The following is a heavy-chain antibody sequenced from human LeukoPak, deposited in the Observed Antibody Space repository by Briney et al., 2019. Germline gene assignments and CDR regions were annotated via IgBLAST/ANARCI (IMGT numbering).Heavy chain of an antibody. CDR1: GFTFSSYG. CDR2: IWYDGSNK. CDR3: AKRGNYSNFNYYYYMDV. V-gene: IGHV3-33*06. J-gene: IGHJ6*03. D-gene: IGHD4-11*01. Sequence: PGRSLRLSCAASGFTFSSYGMHWVRQAPGKGLEWVAVIWYDGSNKYYADSVKGRFTISRDNSKNTLYLQMNSLRAEDTAVYYCAKRGNYSNFNYYYYMDVWGKGTTVTVSS.